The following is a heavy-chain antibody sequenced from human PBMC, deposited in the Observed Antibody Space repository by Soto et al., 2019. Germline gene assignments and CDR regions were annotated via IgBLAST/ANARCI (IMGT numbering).Heavy chain of an antibody. CDR1: GFTFSSYA. D-gene: IGHD5-18*01. V-gene: IGHV3-23*01. J-gene: IGHJ4*02. CDR2: ISGSGANT. CDR3: LRERSGYSYADC. Sequence: EVQLLESGGGLVQPGGSLRLSCAASGFTFSSYAMSWVRQAPGKGLEWVSAISGSGANTYYADSVKGRFTISRDNSKKTLYLQTKRLIAGDTGMDYCLRERSGYSYADCWGQGNLVHVSS.